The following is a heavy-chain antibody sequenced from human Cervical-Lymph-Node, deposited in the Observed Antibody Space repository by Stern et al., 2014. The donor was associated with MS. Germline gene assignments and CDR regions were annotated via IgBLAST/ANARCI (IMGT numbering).Heavy chain of an antibody. CDR3: ATGRSLYGSVSYTFDS. J-gene: IGHJ4*02. V-gene: IGHV1-24*01. D-gene: IGHD3-10*01. CDR2: FVLEDAEI. Sequence: VQLVQSGAEVRKTGASVKVSCKVSGSTLTGFSMHWVRQAPGKGLAWMGGFVLEDAEIIDAQMFQGRVTSTEDQSTDTAYMELSSLRSEDTAVYYCATGRSLYGSVSYTFDSWGQGTLVTVSS. CDR1: GSTLTGFS.